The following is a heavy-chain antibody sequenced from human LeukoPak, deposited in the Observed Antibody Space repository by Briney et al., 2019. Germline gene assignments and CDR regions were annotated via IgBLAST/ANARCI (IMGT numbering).Heavy chain of an antibody. V-gene: IGHV4-34*01. CDR1: GESLNGHY. CDR3: ARFWLTYSYGDY. Sequence: SETLSLTCAVYGESLNGHYWSWIRQSPGKGLEWIGEGSDSGGTKFNPSLKSRASISADTSRNQFSLKLRSVTAADTAVYYCARFWLTYSYGDYWGQGTLVTVSS. CDR2: GSDSGGT. D-gene: IGHD5-18*01. J-gene: IGHJ4*02.